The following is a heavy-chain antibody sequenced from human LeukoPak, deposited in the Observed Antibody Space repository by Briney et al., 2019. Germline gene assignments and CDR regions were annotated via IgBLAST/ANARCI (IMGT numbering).Heavy chain of an antibody. D-gene: IGHD3-22*01. V-gene: IGHV1-2*02. J-gene: IGHJ4*02. CDR3: ARGYDSSGYEGFFDY. Sequence: GASVKVSCKASGYTFTGYYMHWVRQAPGQGLEWMGWINPNSGGTNHAQKFQGRVTMTRDTSISTAYMELSRLRSDDTAVYYCARGYDSSGYEGFFDYWGQGTLVTVSS. CDR2: INPNSGGT. CDR1: GYTFTGYY.